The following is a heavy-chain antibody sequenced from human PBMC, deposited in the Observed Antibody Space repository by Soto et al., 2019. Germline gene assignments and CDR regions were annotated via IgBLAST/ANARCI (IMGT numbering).Heavy chain of an antibody. V-gene: IGHV1-46*01. Sequence: ASVKVSCKASGYTFTSDYMHWVRQAPGQGLEWMGIINPSGGSTSYAQKFQGRVTMTRDTSTSTVYMELSSLRSEDTAVYYCARDLYGDSYYYYYGMDVWGQGTTVTVSS. CDR2: INPSGGST. D-gene: IGHD4-17*01. CDR1: GYTFTSDY. CDR3: ARDLYGDSYYYYYGMDV. J-gene: IGHJ6*02.